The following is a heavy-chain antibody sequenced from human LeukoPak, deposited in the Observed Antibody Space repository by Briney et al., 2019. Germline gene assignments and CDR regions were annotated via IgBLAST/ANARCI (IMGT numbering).Heavy chain of an antibody. CDR2: IYTSGST. CDR1: GGSISSYY. Sequence: PSETLSLTCTVSGGSISSYYWSWIRQPAGKGLEWIGRIYTSGSTNYNPSLKSRVTMSVDTSKYQFSLKLSSVTAADTAVYYCARVSIAVAGNWFDPWGQGTLVTVSS. CDR3: ARVSIAVAGNWFDP. J-gene: IGHJ5*02. D-gene: IGHD6-19*01. V-gene: IGHV4-4*07.